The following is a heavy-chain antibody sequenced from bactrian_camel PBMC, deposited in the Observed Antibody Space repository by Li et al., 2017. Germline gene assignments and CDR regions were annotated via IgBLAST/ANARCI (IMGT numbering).Heavy chain of an antibody. CDR2: INGDGTNT. Sequence: VQLVESGGGLVQPGGSLRLSCATSGFTFDDYAMGWIRQNPGKGLEWVSSINGDGTNTVYLDSVKGRFTISRDNAKNTVYLQIDSLKFEDTALNYCATTGFDFWGQGTQVTVS. D-gene: IGHD5*01. CDR1: GFTFDDYA. CDR3: ATTGFDF. J-gene: IGHJ4*01. V-gene: IGHV3-1*01.